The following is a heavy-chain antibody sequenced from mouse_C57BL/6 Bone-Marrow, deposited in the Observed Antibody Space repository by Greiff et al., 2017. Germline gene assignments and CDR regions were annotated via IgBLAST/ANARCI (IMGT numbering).Heavy chain of an antibody. J-gene: IGHJ2*01. Sequence: QVQLQQPGAELVRPGSSVKLSCKASGYTFTSYWMDWVKQRPGQGLEWIGNIYPSDSETHYNQKFKDKATLTVDKSSSTAYMQLSSLTSEDSAVYYCARVHYYLLFDYWGQGTTRTVSS. V-gene: IGHV1-61*01. CDR1: GYTFTSYW. CDR3: ARVHYYLLFDY. D-gene: IGHD1-1*01. CDR2: IYPSDSET.